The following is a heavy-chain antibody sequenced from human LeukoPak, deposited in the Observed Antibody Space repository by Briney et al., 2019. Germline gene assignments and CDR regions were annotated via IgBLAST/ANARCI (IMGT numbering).Heavy chain of an antibody. CDR3: AKGITMIVVVTEYFQR. V-gene: IGHV3-23*01. D-gene: IGHD3-22*01. CDR2: ISGSGGST. Sequence: GGSLRLSCAGSGFTFNSYAMSWVRQTPGKGLEWVSGISGSGGSTYYADSVTGRFTISRDNSKNTLYLQMDSLRAEDTAVYYCAKGITMIVVVTEYFQRWGQGTLVTVSS. J-gene: IGHJ1*01. CDR1: GFTFNSYA.